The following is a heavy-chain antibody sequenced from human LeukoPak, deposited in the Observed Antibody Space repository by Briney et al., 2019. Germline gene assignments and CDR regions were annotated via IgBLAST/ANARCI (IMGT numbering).Heavy chain of an antibody. CDR3: ARDTYDISGYYYGPFDY. CDR1: GFTFSSYW. J-gene: IGHJ4*02. CDR2: INTDGSST. V-gene: IGHV3-74*01. D-gene: IGHD3-22*01. Sequence: GGSLRLSCAASGFTFSSYWMHWVRQAPGKGLVWASRINTDGSSTSYADSVKGRFTISRDNAKNTLYLQMNSLRAEDTAVYYCARDTYDISGYYYGPFDYWGQGTLVTVSS.